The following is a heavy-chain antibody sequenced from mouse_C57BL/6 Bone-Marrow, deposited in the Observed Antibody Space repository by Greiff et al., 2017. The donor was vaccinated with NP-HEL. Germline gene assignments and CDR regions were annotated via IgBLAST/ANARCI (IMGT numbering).Heavy chain of an antibody. Sequence: VQLQQSGAELVRPGASVTLSCKASGYTFTDYEMHWVKQTPVHGLEWIGAIDPETGGTAYNQKFKGKAILTADKSSSTAYMEPRSLTSEDSAVYYCTRSGATVVATRYFDYWGQGTTLTVSS. CDR3: TRSGATVVATRYFDY. CDR1: GYTFTDYE. V-gene: IGHV1-15*01. CDR2: IDPETGGT. D-gene: IGHD1-1*01. J-gene: IGHJ2*01.